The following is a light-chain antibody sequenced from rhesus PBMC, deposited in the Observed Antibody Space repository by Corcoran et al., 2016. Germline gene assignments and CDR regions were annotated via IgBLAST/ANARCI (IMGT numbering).Light chain of an antibody. V-gene: IGKV1-28*02. CDR1: QGISSY. CDR2: DTS. Sequence: DIQMTQSPSSLSASVGDTVTITCRASQGISSYLNWFQQKPGKVPKLLIFDTSNLESGVPSRFSGYGSGTDFTLTINGLQPEDFATYYCLQHDSYPYNFGQGHKVELK. J-gene: IGKJ2*01. CDR3: LQHDSYPYN.